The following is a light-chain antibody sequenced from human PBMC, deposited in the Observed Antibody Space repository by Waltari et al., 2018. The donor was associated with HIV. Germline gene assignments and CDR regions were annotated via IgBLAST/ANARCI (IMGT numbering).Light chain of an antibody. Sequence: QSVLTQPPSVSGAPGQTVTISCAGSSANIGADYEVHWYQQFPGTAPKLLIYGNINRPSGVPDRFSGSKSGTSASLAITGLQAEDEADYYCQSYNINPSGVIFGGGTRLTVL. CDR3: QSYNINPSGVI. CDR1: SANIGADYE. V-gene: IGLV1-40*01. J-gene: IGLJ2*01. CDR2: GNI.